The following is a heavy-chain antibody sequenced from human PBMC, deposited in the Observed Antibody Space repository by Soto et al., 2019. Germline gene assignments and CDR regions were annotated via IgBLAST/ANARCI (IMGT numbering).Heavy chain of an antibody. Sequence: SETLSLTCTVSGGSISSSSYYWGWIRQPPGKGLEWIGSIYYSGSTYYNPSLKSRVTISVDTSKNQFSLKLSSVTAADTAVYYCAREGSWYPGNWCYPWGQGTLVTVAS. CDR2: IYYSGST. CDR3: AREGSWYPGNWCYP. V-gene: IGHV4-39*02. J-gene: IGHJ5*02. D-gene: IGHD6-13*01. CDR1: GGSISSSSYY.